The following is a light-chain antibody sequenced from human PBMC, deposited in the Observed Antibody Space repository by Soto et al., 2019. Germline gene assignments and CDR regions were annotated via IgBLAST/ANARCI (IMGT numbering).Light chain of an antibody. Sequence: DIQMTQSPSTLSASVGDRVTITCRASQSIGRWLAWYQQKSGRAPKLLIQKASSLESGVPSRFSGSGSGTEFNLTISSLQSDDFATYHCQQYKSYWTFGQGTTVEIK. J-gene: IGKJ1*01. V-gene: IGKV1-5*03. CDR1: QSIGRW. CDR3: QQYKSYWT. CDR2: KAS.